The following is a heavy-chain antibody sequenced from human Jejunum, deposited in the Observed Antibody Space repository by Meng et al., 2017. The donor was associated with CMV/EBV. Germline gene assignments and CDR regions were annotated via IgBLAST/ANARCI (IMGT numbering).Heavy chain of an antibody. CDR3: ARGSIFVSFDS. J-gene: IGHJ4*02. V-gene: IGHV4-30-4*08. CDR1: GRSLFSGVYS. D-gene: IGHD3-3*01. CDR2: IHDAGST. Sequence: PSPPLFLPFSVSGRSLFSGVYSWLCIRQPPGNGLEWIGYIHDAGSTYYNPSLKSRVDISLGTSRNHFSLTLSSVTAEDTAVYFCARGSIFVSFDSWGQGTLVTVSS.